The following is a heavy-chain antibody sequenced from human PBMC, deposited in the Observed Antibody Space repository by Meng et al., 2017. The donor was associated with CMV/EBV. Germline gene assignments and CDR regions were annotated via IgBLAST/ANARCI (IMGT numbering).Heavy chain of an antibody. CDR2: IRYDGSNK. CDR1: GFPFSSYG. CDR3: AKDTIFGVDLNYYGMDV. J-gene: IGHJ6*02. V-gene: IGHV3-30*02. Sequence: GESLKISCAASGFPFSSYGMHWVRQAPGKGLEWVAFIRYDGSNKYYADSVKGRLTISRDNSKNTLYLQMNSLRAEDTAVYYCAKDTIFGVDLNYYGMDVWGQGTTVTVSS. D-gene: IGHD3-3*01.